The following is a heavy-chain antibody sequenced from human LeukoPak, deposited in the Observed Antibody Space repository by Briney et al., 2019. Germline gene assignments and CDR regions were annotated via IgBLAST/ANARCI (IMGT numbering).Heavy chain of an antibody. CDR3: AKANDFWSGYSHYMDV. Sequence: PGGSLRLSXAASGFTFSSYAMSWVCQAPGKGLEWVSAISGSGGSTYYADSVKGRFTISRDNSKNTLYLQMNSLRAEDTAVYYCAKANDFWSGYSHYMDVWGKGTTVTVSS. CDR1: GFTFSSYA. V-gene: IGHV3-23*01. J-gene: IGHJ6*03. D-gene: IGHD3-3*01. CDR2: ISGSGGST.